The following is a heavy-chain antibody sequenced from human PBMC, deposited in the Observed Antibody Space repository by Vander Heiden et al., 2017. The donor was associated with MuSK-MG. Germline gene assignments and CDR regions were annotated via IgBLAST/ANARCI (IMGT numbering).Heavy chain of an antibody. D-gene: IGHD6-19*01. CDR3: AKDKQWLVHDY. V-gene: IGHV3-23*01. CDR2: ISGTTGST. Sequence: EVQLLESGGGLVQRGGSRRLCCAASGLTFSSYAMSWVRQAPGKGLEWVSSISGTTGSTYYVDSVKGRFTISRDNSNNKLYLQMSSLRAEDTAVYYCAKDKQWLVHDYWGQGTLVTVSS. CDR1: GLTFSSYA. J-gene: IGHJ4*02.